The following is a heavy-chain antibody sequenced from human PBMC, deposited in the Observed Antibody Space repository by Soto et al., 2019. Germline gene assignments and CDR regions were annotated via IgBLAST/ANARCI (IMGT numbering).Heavy chain of an antibody. D-gene: IGHD2-2*01. CDR1: GYTFTSYG. CDR3: ARERVPRIVVAPAATNWFDP. CDR2: ISAYNGNT. Sequence: GASVKVSCKASGYTFTSYGISWVRQAPGQGLEWMGWISAYNGNTNYAQKLQGRVTMTTDTSTSTAYMELRSLRSDDTAVYYCARERVPRIVVAPAATNWFDPWGQGTLVTVSS. V-gene: IGHV1-18*01. J-gene: IGHJ5*02.